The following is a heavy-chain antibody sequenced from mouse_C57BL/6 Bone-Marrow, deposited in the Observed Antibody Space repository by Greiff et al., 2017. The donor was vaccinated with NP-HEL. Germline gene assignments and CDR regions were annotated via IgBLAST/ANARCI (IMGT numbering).Heavy chain of an antibody. J-gene: IGHJ1*03. CDR3: AGYYYGSIWYFDV. V-gene: IGHV1-52*01. CDR1: GYTFTSYW. CDR2: IDPSDSET. D-gene: IGHD1-1*01. Sequence: QVQLQQPGAELVRPGSSVKLSCKASGYTFTSYWMHWVKQRPIQGLEWIGNIDPSDSETHYNQKFKDKATLTVDKSSSTAYMQLSSLTSEDSAVYCCAGYYYGSIWYFDVWGTGTTVTVSS.